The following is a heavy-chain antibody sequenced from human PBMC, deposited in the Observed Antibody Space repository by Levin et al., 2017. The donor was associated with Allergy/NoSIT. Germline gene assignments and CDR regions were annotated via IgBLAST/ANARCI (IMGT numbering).Heavy chain of an antibody. CDR2: IYTSGST. J-gene: IGHJ4*02. CDR3: ARDKGGIAAPLIDY. Sequence: SQTLSLTCTVSGGSISSYYWSWIRQPAGKGLEWIGRIYTSGSTNYNPSLKSRVTMSVDTSKNQFSLKLSSVTAADTAVYYCARDKGGIAAPLIDYWGQGTLVTVSS. V-gene: IGHV4-4*07. CDR1: GGSISSYY. D-gene: IGHD6-6*01.